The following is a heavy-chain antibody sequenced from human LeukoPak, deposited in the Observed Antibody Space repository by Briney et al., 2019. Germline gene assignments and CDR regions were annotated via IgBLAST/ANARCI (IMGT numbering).Heavy chain of an antibody. V-gene: IGHV3-48*04. CDR2: ISSSSSTI. CDR1: GFTFSSYA. D-gene: IGHD2-2*02. CDR3: ARDLAPIPYGMDV. Sequence: GGSLRLSCAASGFTFSSYAMNWVRQAPGKGLEWVSYISSSSSTIYYADSVKGRFTISRDNAKNSLYLQMNSLRAEDTAVYYCARDLAPIPYGMDVWGQGTTVTVSS. J-gene: IGHJ6*02.